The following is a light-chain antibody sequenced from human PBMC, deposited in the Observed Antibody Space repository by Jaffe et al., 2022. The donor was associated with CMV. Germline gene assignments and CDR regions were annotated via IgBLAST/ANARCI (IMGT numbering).Light chain of an antibody. CDR1: QSLHSSY. CDR2: AIS. V-gene: IGKV3-20*01. CDR3: QYYGSSRYT. Sequence: DIVLTQSPGTLSLSPGERATLSCRASQSLHSSYLAWYQQNPGQAPRLLIYAISSRATGIPDRFSGSGSGTDFTLTISRLEPEDFAVYYCQYYGSSRYTFGQGTKLEIK. J-gene: IGKJ2*01.